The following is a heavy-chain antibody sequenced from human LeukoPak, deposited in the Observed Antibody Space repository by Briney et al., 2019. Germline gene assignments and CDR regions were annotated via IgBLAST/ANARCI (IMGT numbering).Heavy chain of an antibody. Sequence: PSETLSLTCAVPGGSIGSGGYYWSWIRQPAGKGLEWIGRIYTSGSTNYNPSLKSRVTMSVDTSKNQFSLKLSSVTAADTAVYYCARGVRGLVFFGRYWFDPWGQGTLVTVSS. CDR3: ARGVRGLVFFGRYWFDP. CDR1: GGSIGSGGYY. V-gene: IGHV4-61*02. CDR2: IYTSGST. J-gene: IGHJ5*02. D-gene: IGHD3-10*01.